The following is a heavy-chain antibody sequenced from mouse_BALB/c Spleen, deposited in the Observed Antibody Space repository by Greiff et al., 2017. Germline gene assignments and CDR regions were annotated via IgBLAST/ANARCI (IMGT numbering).Heavy chain of an antibody. Sequence: EVKVEESGPGLVKPSQSLSLTCTVTGYSITSDYAWYWIRQFPGNKLEWMGYISYSGSTSYNPSLKSRISITRDTSKNQFFLQLNSVTTEDTATYYSARPRRGDYYAMDYWGQGTSVTVSS. V-gene: IGHV3-2*02. CDR1: GYSITSDYA. J-gene: IGHJ4*01. CDR2: ISYSGST. CDR3: ARPRRGDYYAMDY.